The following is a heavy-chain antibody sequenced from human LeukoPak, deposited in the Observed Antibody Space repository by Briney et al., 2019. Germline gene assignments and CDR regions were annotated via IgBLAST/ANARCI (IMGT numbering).Heavy chain of an antibody. CDR2: IYYRGST. CDR3: ARVRGASFDY. Sequence: SETLSLTCTVSGGSISSYYWSWIRQPPGKGLEWIGYIYYRGSTNYNPSLKSRVTISVDTSKNQFSLKLSSVTAADTAVYYCARVRGASFDYWGQGTLVTVSS. CDR1: GGSISSYY. V-gene: IGHV4-59*01. D-gene: IGHD1-26*01. J-gene: IGHJ4*02.